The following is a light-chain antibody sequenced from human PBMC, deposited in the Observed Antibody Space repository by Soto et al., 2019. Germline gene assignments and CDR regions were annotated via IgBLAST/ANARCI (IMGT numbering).Light chain of an antibody. V-gene: IGLV3-21*04. J-gene: IGLJ2*01. CDR3: QVWDSSSDHVV. Sequence: SYELAQSPSVSVAPGKTASIPCGGTNIGIKSVHWYQQKPGQAPVLVIFYDSDRPSGIPERFSGSNSGNTATLTISRVEAGDEADYYCQVWDSSSDHVVFGGGTKLTVL. CDR1: NIGIKS. CDR2: YDS.